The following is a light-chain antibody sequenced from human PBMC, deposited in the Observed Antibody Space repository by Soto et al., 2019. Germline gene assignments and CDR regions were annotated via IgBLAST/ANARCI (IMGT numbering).Light chain of an antibody. Sequence: EIVLTQSPGTLSLSPGERATVSCRASENIDSRYVGWYQQKPGQAPSLLMFAASTRATGTPDRFSGSGSGRDFTMTISSLEPADDSVYYCQQYDTSPFTFGQGTKLEIK. CDR2: AAS. CDR1: ENIDSRY. CDR3: QQYDTSPFT. J-gene: IGKJ2*01. V-gene: IGKV3-20*01.